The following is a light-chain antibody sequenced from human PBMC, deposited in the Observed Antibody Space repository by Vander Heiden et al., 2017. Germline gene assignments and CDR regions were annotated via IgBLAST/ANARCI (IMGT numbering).Light chain of an antibody. CDR1: SSDVGGYEY. Sequence: QSALARPPSASGSPGQSVAISCTGSSSDVGGYEYVSWYQQHPGKAPKLIIYEVTKRSSGVPDRFSGSKSGNTASLTVSGLQAEDEADYYCSSYAGNNNKVFGTGTKVTVL. CDR3: SSYAGNNNKV. J-gene: IGLJ1*01. CDR2: EVT. V-gene: IGLV2-8*01.